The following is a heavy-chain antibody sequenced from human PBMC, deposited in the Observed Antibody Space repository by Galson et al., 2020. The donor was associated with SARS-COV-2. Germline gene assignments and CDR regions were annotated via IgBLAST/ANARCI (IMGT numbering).Heavy chain of an antibody. CDR2: IDWDDNK. Sequence: ESGPTLVKPTQTLTLTCTFSGFSLSSRGMCVSWIRQPPGKALEWLARIDWDDNKYYNTSLKTRLTISKDTSKNQVVLTMTNMDPAGTATYYCARFVCRVVDDTGRRGAFDVWGQGTRVSVFS. D-gene: IGHD2-15*01. CDR3: ARFVCRVVDDTGRRGAFDV. J-gene: IGHJ3*01. CDR1: GFSLSSRGMC. V-gene: IGHV2-70*11.